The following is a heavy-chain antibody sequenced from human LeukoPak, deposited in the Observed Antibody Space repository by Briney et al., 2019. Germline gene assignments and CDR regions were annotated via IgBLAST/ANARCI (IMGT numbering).Heavy chain of an antibody. Sequence: AGGSLRLSCAASGFTLSRYEMTWVPKAPGKGLERVSYISSRGDSIHSADSVRGRFTISRDNAKNSLYLQMNSLRAEDTAIYYCARDPDPGEGNYWGQGTLVTVSA. CDR2: ISSRGDSI. V-gene: IGHV3-48*03. D-gene: IGHD3-16*01. CDR1: GFTLSRYE. CDR3: ARDPDPGEGNY. J-gene: IGHJ4*02.